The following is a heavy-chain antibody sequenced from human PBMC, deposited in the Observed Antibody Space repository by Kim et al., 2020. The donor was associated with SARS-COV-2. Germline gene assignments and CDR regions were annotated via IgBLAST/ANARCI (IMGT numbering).Heavy chain of an antibody. CDR1: GYTFTNFY. J-gene: IGHJ4*02. V-gene: IGHV1-2*02. CDR3: ATPFMVRGDNDY. D-gene: IGHD3-10*01. Sequence: ASVKVSCRASGYTFTNFYLHWVRQAPGQGLEWMGWIYPETGDTEYAQNFHGRVTMTRDTSSNIAYVEVSSLRSDDTAVYYCATPFMVRGDNDYWGQGSLVTVSS. CDR2: IYPETGDT.